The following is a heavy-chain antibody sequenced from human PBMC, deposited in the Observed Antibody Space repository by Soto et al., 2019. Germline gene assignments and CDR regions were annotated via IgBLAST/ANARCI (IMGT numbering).Heavy chain of an antibody. CDR3: ARGGYCSGGSCYSRGNDY. CDR1: GFTFSSYG. CDR2: IWYDGSNK. J-gene: IGHJ4*02. Sequence: SLRLSCAASGFTFSSYGMHWVRQAPGKGLEWVAVIWYDGSNKYYADSVKGRFTISRDNSENTLYLQMNSLRAEDTAVYYCARGGYCSGGSCYSRGNDYWGQGTLVTVSS. D-gene: IGHD2-15*01. V-gene: IGHV3-33*01.